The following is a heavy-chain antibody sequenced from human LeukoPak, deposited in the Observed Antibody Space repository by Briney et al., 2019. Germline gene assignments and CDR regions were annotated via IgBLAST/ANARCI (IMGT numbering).Heavy chain of an antibody. V-gene: IGHV3-23*01. CDR2: ISGGAIST. Sequence: GGSLRLSCAASGFTFSSYAMSWVRQAPGKGLEWVSGISGGAISTYYADSVKGRFTISRDNSNNTLFLLMNSLRAEDTAVYYCAKRHFDWSTNYYYGMDVWGQGTTVTVSS. CDR1: GFTFSSYA. J-gene: IGHJ6*02. CDR3: AKRHFDWSTNYYYGMDV. D-gene: IGHD3-9*01.